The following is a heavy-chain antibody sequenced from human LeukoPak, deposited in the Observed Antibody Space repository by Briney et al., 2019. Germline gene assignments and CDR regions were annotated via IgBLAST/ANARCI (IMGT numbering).Heavy chain of an antibody. D-gene: IGHD4-17*01. V-gene: IGHV3-15*01. CDR3: TTDPFFGDYGDYFDY. Sequence: GGSLRLSCAASGFTFSSYGMHWVRQAPGKGLEWVGRNKSKTDGGTTDYPAPVKGRFTISRDDSKKTLYLQMHSLQTEDTAVYYCTTDPFFGDYGDYFDYWGQGTLVTVSS. J-gene: IGHJ4*02. CDR1: GFTFSSYG. CDR2: NKSKTDGGTT.